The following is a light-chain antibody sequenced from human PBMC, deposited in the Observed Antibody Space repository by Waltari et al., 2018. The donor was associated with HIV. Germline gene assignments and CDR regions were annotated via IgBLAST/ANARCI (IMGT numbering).Light chain of an antibody. V-gene: IGLV1-47*01. CDR3: AAWDDSLSGPV. CDR2: RSN. J-gene: IGLJ3*02. Sequence: QSVLTQPPSASGTPGQRVTISCSGSSSNIGSNYVYWYQQLPGTAPKLLIYRSNQWPSGVPYRFSGSKSGTSASLAIRGLRSEDEADYYCAAWDDSLSGPVFGGGTKLTVL. CDR1: SSNIGSNY.